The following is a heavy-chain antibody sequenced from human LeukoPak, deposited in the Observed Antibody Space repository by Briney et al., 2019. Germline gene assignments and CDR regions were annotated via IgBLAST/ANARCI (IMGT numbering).Heavy chain of an antibody. CDR3: AKDRRPNSYRSRWLDY. V-gene: IGHV3-15*01. Sequence: PGGSLRLSCAASGFTFTNAWMSWVRQAPGKGLEWVGRIKSKKDGGTTEYAAPVKGRFTISRDNSKNTLYLQMNSVRGEDTAVYYCAKDRRPNSYRSRWLDYWGQGTLVTVSS. CDR2: IKSKKDGGTT. J-gene: IGHJ4*02. D-gene: IGHD6-13*01. CDR1: GFTFTNAW.